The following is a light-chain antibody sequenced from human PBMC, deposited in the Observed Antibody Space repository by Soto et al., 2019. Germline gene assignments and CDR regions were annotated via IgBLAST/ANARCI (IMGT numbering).Light chain of an antibody. J-gene: IGLJ7*01. CDR3: QSYDSSPSGAV. Sequence: QSVLTQPPSVSGAPGQRVTISCTGSSSNIGAGYDVYWYQQLPGTAPKLLIHGNNRRPSGVPARFSASKSGTSGSLVITGLQAEDEADYHCQSYDSSPSGAVFGGGTQLTVL. CDR2: GNN. V-gene: IGLV1-40*01. CDR1: SSNIGAGYD.